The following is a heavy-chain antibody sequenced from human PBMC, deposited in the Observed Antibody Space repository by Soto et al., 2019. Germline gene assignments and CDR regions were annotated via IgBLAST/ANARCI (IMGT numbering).Heavy chain of an antibody. J-gene: IGHJ4*02. CDR2: IIPIFGTA. Sequence: SVKVSCKASGGTFSSYAISWVRQAPGQGLEWMGGIIPIFGTANYAQKFQGRVTITADESTSTAYMELSSLRSEDTAVYYCAPADGSESPPFDYWGQGTLVTVSS. V-gene: IGHV1-69*13. D-gene: IGHD3-10*01. CDR1: GGTFSSYA. CDR3: APADGSESPPFDY.